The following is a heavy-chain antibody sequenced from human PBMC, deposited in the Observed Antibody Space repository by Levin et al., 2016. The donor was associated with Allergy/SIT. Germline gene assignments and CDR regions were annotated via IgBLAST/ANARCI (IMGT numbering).Heavy chain of an antibody. J-gene: IGHJ4*02. CDR3: SREIDS. V-gene: IGHV4-59*01. CDR1: GGSLSGSY. CDR2: IYYSGFT. Sequence: SETLSLTCTVSGGSLSGSYWSWIRQTPGKGLEWIGYIYYSGFTNYNPSLKSRVTMSVDPSNNQIFLNLSSVTAADTAVYYCSREIDSWGQGILVTVSS.